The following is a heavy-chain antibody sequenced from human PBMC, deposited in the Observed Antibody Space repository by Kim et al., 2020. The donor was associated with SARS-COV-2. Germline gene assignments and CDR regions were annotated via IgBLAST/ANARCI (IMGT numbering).Heavy chain of an antibody. V-gene: IGHV1-24*01. CDR2: FDPEDGET. D-gene: IGHD3-10*01. CDR1: GYTLTELS. CDR3: ATTTNSITMVRGVIIYPHFRGHYYSMDV. J-gene: IGHJ6*02. Sequence: ASVKVSCKVSGYTLTELSMHWVRQAPGKGLEWMGGFDPEDGETIYAQKFQGRVTMTEDTSTDTAYMELSSLRSEDTAVYYCATTTNSITMVRGVIIYPHFRGHYYSMDVWVQGNTVTVSS.